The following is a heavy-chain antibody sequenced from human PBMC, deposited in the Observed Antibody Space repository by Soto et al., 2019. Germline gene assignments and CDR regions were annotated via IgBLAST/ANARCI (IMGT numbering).Heavy chain of an antibody. D-gene: IGHD5-18*01. CDR1: GGTFSSYA. CDR2: IIPIFGTA. V-gene: IGHV1-69*12. CDR3: ARSGGYGDTAMVTGVFDY. J-gene: IGHJ4*02. Sequence: QVQLVQSGAEVKKPGSSVKVSCKASGGTFSSYAISWVRQAPGQGLEWMGGIIPIFGTANYGQKFQGRATITADETTSTAYMELSSLRSEDRVVYYCARSGGYGDTAMVTGVFDYWGQGTLVTVSS.